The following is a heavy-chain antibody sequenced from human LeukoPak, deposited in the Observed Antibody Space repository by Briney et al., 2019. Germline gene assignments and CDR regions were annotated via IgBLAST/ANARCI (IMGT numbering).Heavy chain of an antibody. D-gene: IGHD5-18*01. CDR3: ASLKRGYSSKRDYYYMDV. V-gene: IGHV1-69*06. CDR2: IIPIFGTA. Sequence: ASVKVSCKASGYTFASYGISWVRQAPGQGLEWMGGIIPIFGTANYAQKFQGRVTITADKSTSTAYMELSSLRSEDTAVYYCASLKRGYSSKRDYYYMDVWGKGTTVTVSS. J-gene: IGHJ6*03. CDR1: GYTFASYG.